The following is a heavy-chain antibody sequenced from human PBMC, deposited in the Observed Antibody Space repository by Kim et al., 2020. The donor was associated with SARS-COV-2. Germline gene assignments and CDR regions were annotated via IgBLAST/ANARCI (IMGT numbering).Heavy chain of an antibody. CDR1: GFILGSYW. J-gene: IGHJ6*01. Sequence: GGSLRLSCEASGFILGSYWMSWVRQAPGKGLEWVAYIKKDGSEINYVDSVKGRFTISRDNAKNSFYLQMNSLRAEDTAVYYCAREGRASRYSDYGMDVWG. CDR3: AREGRASRYSDYGMDV. V-gene: IGHV3-7*01. D-gene: IGHD2-21*01. CDR2: IKKDGSEI.